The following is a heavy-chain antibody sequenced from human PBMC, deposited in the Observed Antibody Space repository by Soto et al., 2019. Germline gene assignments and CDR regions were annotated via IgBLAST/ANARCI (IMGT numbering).Heavy chain of an antibody. Sequence: ASVKVSCKASGYTFTSYYMHWVRQAPGQGLEWMGIINPSGGSTSYAQKFQGRVTMTRDTSTSTVYMELSSLRSEDTAVYYCARVMFCGGDCYSAFDIWGQGTMVTVSS. CDR1: GYTFTSYY. D-gene: IGHD2-21*02. J-gene: IGHJ3*02. CDR3: ARVMFCGGDCYSAFDI. CDR2: INPSGGST. V-gene: IGHV1-46*01.